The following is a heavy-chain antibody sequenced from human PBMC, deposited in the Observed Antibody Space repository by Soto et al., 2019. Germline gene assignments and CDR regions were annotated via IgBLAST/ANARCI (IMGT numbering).Heavy chain of an antibody. J-gene: IGHJ4*02. D-gene: IGHD6-13*01. Sequence: PSETLSLTCTVSGGSISSYYGSWIRQPPGKGLEWIGYIYYSGSTNYNPSLKSRVTISVDTSKNQFSLKLSSVTAADTAVYYCARGIAAAYFDYWGQGTLVTVSS. CDR2: IYYSGST. CDR3: ARGIAAAYFDY. V-gene: IGHV4-59*08. CDR1: GGSISSYY.